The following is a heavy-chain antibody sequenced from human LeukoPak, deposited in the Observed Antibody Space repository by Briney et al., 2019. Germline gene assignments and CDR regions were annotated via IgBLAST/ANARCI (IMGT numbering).Heavy chain of an antibody. J-gene: IGHJ5*02. V-gene: IGHV1-69*06. CDR2: IIPIFGTA. D-gene: IGHD6-13*01. Sequence: ASVKVSCKASGGTFSSSYAINWVRQAPGQGLEWMGGIIPIFGTANYAQKFQGRVTMTEDTSTDTAYMELSSLRSEDTAVYYCATSSWYTIHNWFDPWGQGTLVTVSS. CDR3: ATSSWYTIHNWFDP. CDR1: GGTFSSSYA.